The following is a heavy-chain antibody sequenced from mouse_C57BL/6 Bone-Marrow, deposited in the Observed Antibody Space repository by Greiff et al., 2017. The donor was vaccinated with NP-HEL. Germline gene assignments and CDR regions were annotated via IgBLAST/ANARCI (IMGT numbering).Heavy chain of an antibody. D-gene: IGHD1-1*01. Sequence: VQLQQPGAELVKPGASVKLSCKASGYTFTSYWMHWVKQRPGRGLEWIGRIDPNSGGTKYNEKFKGKATFTEDTSSNTAYMQLSSLTTEDSAIYYCARGRRYYGSSYVRFAYWGQGTLVTVSA. J-gene: IGHJ3*01. CDR1: GYTFTSYW. CDR2: IDPNSGGT. CDR3: ARGRRYYGSSYVRFAY. V-gene: IGHV1-62-3*01.